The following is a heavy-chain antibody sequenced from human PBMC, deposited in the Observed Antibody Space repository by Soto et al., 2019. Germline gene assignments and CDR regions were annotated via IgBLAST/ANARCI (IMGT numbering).Heavy chain of an antibody. D-gene: IGHD6-13*01. CDR2: SRNKAKKYTT. CDR3: ARISAAVSNAFDI. CDR1: GFTFSDHY. V-gene: IGHV3-72*01. J-gene: IGHJ3*02. Sequence: EVQVVESGGGLVQPGGSLRLSCAGSGFTFSDHYMDWVRQAPGKGLEWVGRSRNKAKKYTTEYAASVKGRFTVSRDXXKNSLYLQMNSLKTEDTAVYYCARISAAVSNAFDIWGRGTMVTVSS.